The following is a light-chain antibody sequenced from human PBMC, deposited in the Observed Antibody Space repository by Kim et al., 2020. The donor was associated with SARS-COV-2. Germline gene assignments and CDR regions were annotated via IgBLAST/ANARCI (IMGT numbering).Light chain of an antibody. V-gene: IGKV3-20*01. CDR1: QSITTNN. CDR3: QQYGGSAR. Sequence: LPPGESTTRSSRASQSITTNNLAWYQQKPGQTPRLLIYGASSRATGITDRFSGSGSGTDFTLTISRLEYEDFAVCYCQQYGGSARFGGGTKVDIK. CDR2: GAS. J-gene: IGKJ4*01.